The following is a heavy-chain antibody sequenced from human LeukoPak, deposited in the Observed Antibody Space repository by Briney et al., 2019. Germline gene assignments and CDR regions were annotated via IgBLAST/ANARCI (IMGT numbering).Heavy chain of an antibody. CDR3: ATYSSLNRREFQY. J-gene: IGHJ1*01. D-gene: IGHD3-22*01. Sequence: TGGSLRLSCEGSGFTFSNYWMGWVRQAPGKGLQWVANIKTDGSEKCYVDSVKGRFTISRDNAKSSLYLQMNSLRAEDTAVYYCATYSSLNRREFQYWGQGTLLTVSS. CDR1: GFTFSNYW. CDR2: IKTDGSEK. V-gene: IGHV3-7*01.